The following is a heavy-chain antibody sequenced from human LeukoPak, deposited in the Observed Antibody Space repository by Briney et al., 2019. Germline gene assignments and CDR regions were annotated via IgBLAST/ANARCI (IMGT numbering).Heavy chain of an antibody. CDR1: GFTFSSYG. D-gene: IGHD3-22*01. V-gene: IGHV3-53*01. Sequence: GGSLRLSCAASGFTFSSYGMSWVRQAPGKGLEWVSVIYSGGSTYYADSVKGRFTISRDNSKNTLYLQMNSLRAEDTAVYYCASMGYYYDSSGSSQNSFLDYWGQGTLVTVSS. CDR2: IYSGGST. CDR3: ASMGYYYDSSGSSQNSFLDY. J-gene: IGHJ4*02.